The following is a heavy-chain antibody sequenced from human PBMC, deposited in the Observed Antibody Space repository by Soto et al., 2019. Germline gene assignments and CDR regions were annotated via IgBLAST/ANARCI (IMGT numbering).Heavy chain of an antibody. J-gene: IGHJ3*02. D-gene: IGHD3-22*01. V-gene: IGHV4-59*01. CDR3: ARGQRNYYDSSWPGRDFDI. CDR2: IYYSGST. Sequence: SETLSLTCTVSGGSISSYYWSWIRQPPGKGLEWIGYIYYSGSTNYNPSLKSRVTISVDTSKNQFSLKLSSVTAVDTAVYYCARGQRNYYDSSWPGRDFDIWGQGTMVTVSS. CDR1: GGSISSYY.